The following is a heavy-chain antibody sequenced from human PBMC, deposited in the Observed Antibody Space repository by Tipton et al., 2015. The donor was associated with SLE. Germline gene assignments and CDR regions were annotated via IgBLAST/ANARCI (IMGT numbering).Heavy chain of an antibody. V-gene: IGHV5-51*01. D-gene: IGHD1-14*01. Sequence: QLVQSGAEVKKPGESLKISCKGSGYSFGNYWIGWVRQMPGKGLEWMGIIYPGDSDTTYSASFQGQVTISVDKSISTAYLQWSSLKASDTAMYYCASPPITRGAFDIWGQGTMVSVSS. J-gene: IGHJ3*02. CDR2: IYPGDSDT. CDR1: GYSFGNYW. CDR3: ASPPITRGAFDI.